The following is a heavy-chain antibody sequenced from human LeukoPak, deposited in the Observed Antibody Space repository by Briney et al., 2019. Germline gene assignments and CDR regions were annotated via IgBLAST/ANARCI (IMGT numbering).Heavy chain of an antibody. Sequence: SETLSLTCTVSGGSISSGSYYWSWIRQPAGKGLEWIGSIYYSGSTYYNPSLKSRVTISVDTSKNQFSLKLSSVTAADTAVYYCARHLYYDILTGYSALFDYWGQGTLVTVSS. CDR2: IYYSGST. CDR1: GGSISSGSYY. V-gene: IGHV4-39*01. D-gene: IGHD3-9*01. J-gene: IGHJ4*02. CDR3: ARHLYYDILTGYSALFDY.